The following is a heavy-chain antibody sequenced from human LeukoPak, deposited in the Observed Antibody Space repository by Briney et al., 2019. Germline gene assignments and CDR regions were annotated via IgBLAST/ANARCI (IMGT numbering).Heavy chain of an antibody. CDR3: ARGIIVVVAATSNWFDP. V-gene: IGHV3-21*01. J-gene: IGHJ5*02. CDR1: GFIFSTYS. Sequence: GGSLRLSCAASGFIFSTYSMNWVRQAPGKGLEWVSSISSSTSYIYYADSVKGRFTISRDNSKNTLYLQMNSLRAEDTAIYYCARGIIVVVAATSNWFDPWGQGTLVTVSS. CDR2: ISSSTSYI. D-gene: IGHD2-15*01.